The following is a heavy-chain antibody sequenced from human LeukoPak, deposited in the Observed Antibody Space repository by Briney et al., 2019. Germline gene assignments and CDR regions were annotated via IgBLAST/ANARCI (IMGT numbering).Heavy chain of an antibody. CDR1: GFTFSSYG. CDR2: ISCDGSNK. D-gene: IGHD2-2*01. CDR3: AKDRDIVVVPAAIRQGLDY. J-gene: IGHJ4*02. V-gene: IGHV3-30*18. Sequence: PGGSLRLSCAASGFTFSSYGMHWVRQAPGRGLEWVAVISCDGSNKYYADYVKGRFTISRDNSKNTLYLQMNSLRAEDTAVYYCAKDRDIVVVPAAIRQGLDYWGQGTLVTVSS.